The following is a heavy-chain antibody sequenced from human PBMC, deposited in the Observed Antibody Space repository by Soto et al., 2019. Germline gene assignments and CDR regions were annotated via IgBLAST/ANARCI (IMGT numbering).Heavy chain of an antibody. Sequence: QVQLQESGPGLVKPSETLSLTCTVSGGSVSSGSYFWSWIRQPPGKGLEWIGYIYYSGSTNYNPSLKSRATTSVDTSKNQFSLKLSSVTAADTAVYYCARDYSSSSNYYYYYGMDVWGQWTTVTVSS. J-gene: IGHJ6*02. D-gene: IGHD6-6*01. CDR3: ARDYSSSSNYYYYYGMDV. CDR1: GGSVSSGSYF. V-gene: IGHV4-61*01. CDR2: IYYSGST.